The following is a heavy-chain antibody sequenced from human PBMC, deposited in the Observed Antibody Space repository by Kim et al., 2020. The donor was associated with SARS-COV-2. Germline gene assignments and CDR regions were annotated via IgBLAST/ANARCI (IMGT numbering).Heavy chain of an antibody. CDR1: GFTFSSYG. CDR2: IWYDGSSK. D-gene: IGHD3-22*01. Sequence: GGSLRLSCAASGFTFSSYGMHWVRQAPGKGLEWVAVIWYDGSSKYYADSVKGRFTISRDNSKNTLYLQMNSLRAEDTAVYYCARAPWDYDSSGYWSSSGMDVWGQGTTVTVSS. J-gene: IGHJ6*02. CDR3: ARAPWDYDSSGYWSSSGMDV. V-gene: IGHV3-33*01.